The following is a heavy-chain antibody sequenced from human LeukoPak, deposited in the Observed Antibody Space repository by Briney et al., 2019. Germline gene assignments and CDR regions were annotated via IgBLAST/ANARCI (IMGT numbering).Heavy chain of an antibody. CDR1: GYTFTGYY. CDR3: ASSPYSSGWYGLPFDC. D-gene: IGHD6-19*01. V-gene: IGHV1-2*02. Sequence: ASVKVSCKSSGYTFTGYYMHWVRQAPGQGLEWMGWINPNSGGTNYAQKFQGRVTMTRDTSISTAYMDLRRVRSEDTAVYYCASSPYSSGWYGLPFDCWGQGTLVTVSS. CDR2: INPNSGGT. J-gene: IGHJ4*02.